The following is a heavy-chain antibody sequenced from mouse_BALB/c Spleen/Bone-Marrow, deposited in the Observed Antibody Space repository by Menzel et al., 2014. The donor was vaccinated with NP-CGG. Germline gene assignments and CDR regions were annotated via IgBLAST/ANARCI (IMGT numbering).Heavy chain of an antibody. CDR2: IRNKANGYTT. V-gene: IGHV7-3*02. D-gene: IGHD2-1*01. J-gene: IGHJ3*01. CDR3: ARDTRSGNHVGFAY. Sequence: EVQRVESGGGLVQPGGSLRLSCATSGFTFTDYYMSWVRQPPGKALEWLGFIRNKANGYTTEYSASVKGRFTISRDNSQSILYLQMNTLRAEDSATYYCARDTRSGNHVGFAYWGQGTLVTVSA. CDR1: GFTFTDYY.